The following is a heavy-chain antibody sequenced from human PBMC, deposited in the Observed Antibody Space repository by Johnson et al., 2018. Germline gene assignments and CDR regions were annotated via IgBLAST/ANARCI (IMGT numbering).Heavy chain of an antibody. CDR1: GFTFSSYA. D-gene: IGHD3-22*01. CDR3: ERDPYYYDDTGHTFDY. Sequence: QVQLVQSGGGVVQPGRSLRLSCAASGFTFSSYALHWVRQAPGKGLEWVAVISYDGSNKYYADPVKVRFTLSRDNSKNTLYLQLNSLKVEDTAVFSCERDPYYYDDTGHTFDYWGQGTLVTVSS. CDR2: ISYDGSNK. J-gene: IGHJ4*02. V-gene: IGHV3-30-3*01.